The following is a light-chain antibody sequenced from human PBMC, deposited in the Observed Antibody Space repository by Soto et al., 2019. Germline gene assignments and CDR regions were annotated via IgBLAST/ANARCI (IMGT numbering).Light chain of an antibody. CDR2: EDN. V-gene: IGLV6-57*04. Sequence: NFILTQPHSVSESPGKTVTISCTRSRGSIASNNVQWYQQRPGGAPTTVIYEDNQRPSGVPDRFSGSIDSSSNSASLTISGLRTEDEADYYCQSYDGSFVLFGGGTKVTVL. CDR3: QSYDGSFVL. CDR1: RGSIASNN. J-gene: IGLJ2*01.